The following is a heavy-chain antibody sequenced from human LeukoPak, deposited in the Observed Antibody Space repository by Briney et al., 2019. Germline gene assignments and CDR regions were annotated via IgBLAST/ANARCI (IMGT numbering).Heavy chain of an antibody. Sequence: TGGSLRLSCAASGFTFSSYAMSWVRQAPGKGLEWVSSITTSSSYMFYADSARGRFTISRDNAENSLYLQMNSLRDEDTAVYYCARDPYSGGYGAYYYYYMDVWGKGTTVTVSS. CDR1: GFTFSSYA. CDR2: ITTSSSYM. J-gene: IGHJ6*03. CDR3: ARDPYSGGYGAYYYYYMDV. D-gene: IGHD6-19*01. V-gene: IGHV3-21*01.